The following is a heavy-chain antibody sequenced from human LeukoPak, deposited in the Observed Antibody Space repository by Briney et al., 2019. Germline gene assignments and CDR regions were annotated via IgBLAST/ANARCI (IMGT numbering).Heavy chain of an antibody. D-gene: IGHD6-19*01. Sequence: GGSLRLSCAASGFTFSNYAMSWVRQAPGRGLEWVSAISGSSGLTYYADSVKGRFTISRDNSKNTLFLQMNSLRAEDTAVYYCASQYSSGWLWYFDYWGQGTLVTVSS. CDR2: ISGSSGLT. V-gene: IGHV3-23*01. CDR3: ASQYSSGWLWYFDY. J-gene: IGHJ4*02. CDR1: GFTFSNYA.